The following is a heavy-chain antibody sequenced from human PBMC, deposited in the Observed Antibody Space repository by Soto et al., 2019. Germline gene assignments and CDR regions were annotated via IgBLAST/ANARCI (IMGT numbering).Heavy chain of an antibody. D-gene: IGHD2-21*01. CDR3: GWGGRYGTN. CDR1: GGSISSYY. J-gene: IGHJ4*02. CDR2: IYYTGST. Sequence: SETLSLTCTVSGGSISSYYWSWIRQPPGKGLEWIGYIYYTGSTNYNPSLKSRVTISVDTSKDQFSLKLSSVTAADTAVYYWGWGGRYGTNGGQGTLVTVSS. V-gene: IGHV4-59*01.